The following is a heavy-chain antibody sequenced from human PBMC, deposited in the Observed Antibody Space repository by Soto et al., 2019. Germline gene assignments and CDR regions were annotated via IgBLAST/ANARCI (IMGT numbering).Heavy chain of an antibody. J-gene: IGHJ4*02. D-gene: IGHD1-20*01. CDR2: IYYSGST. Sequence: ASETLSLTCTVSGGSISSGGYYWSWIRQHPGKGLERIGYIYYSGSTHYNPSLKSRVTISVDTSKNQFSLKLSSVTAADTAVYYCARGLYNWNYFDYWGQGTLVNVSS. V-gene: IGHV4-31*03. CDR3: ARGLYNWNYFDY. CDR1: GGSISSGGYY.